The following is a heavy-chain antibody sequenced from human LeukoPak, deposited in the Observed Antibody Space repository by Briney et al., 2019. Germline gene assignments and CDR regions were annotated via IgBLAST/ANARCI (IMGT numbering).Heavy chain of an antibody. D-gene: IGHD5-12*01. CDR1: GFTFSSYW. J-gene: IGHJ4*02. CDR3: AVRGYSGYDTSYFDY. Sequence: GGSLRLSCAASGFTFSSYWMHWVRQAPGKGLVGVSRINSDGSSTSYADSVKGRFTISRDNAKNTLYLQMNSLRAEDTAVYYCAVRGYSGYDTSYFDYWGQGTLVTVSS. V-gene: IGHV3-74*01. CDR2: INSDGSST.